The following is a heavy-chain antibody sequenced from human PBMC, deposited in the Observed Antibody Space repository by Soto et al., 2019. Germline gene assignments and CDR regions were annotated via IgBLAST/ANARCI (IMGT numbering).Heavy chain of an antibody. D-gene: IGHD1-26*01. Sequence: GGSLRLSCAASGFTFSSYDMHWVRQATGKGLEWVSAIGTAGDTYYPGSVKGRFTISRENAKNSLYLQMNSLRAEDTAVYYCARGAPLFRDGSYFRHDAFDIWGQGTMVTVSS. V-gene: IGHV3-13*01. CDR3: ARGAPLFRDGSYFRHDAFDI. CDR2: IGTAGDT. CDR1: GFTFSSYD. J-gene: IGHJ3*02.